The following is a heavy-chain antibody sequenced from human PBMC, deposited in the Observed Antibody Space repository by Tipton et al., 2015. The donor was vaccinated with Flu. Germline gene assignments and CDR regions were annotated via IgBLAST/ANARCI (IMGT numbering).Heavy chain of an antibody. CDR3: ARFSAGVKRGFDY. CDR1: GGSISSSSYY. J-gene: IGHJ4*02. D-gene: IGHD2-8*01. Sequence: TLSLTCTVSGGSISSSSYYWGWIRQPPGKGLEWIGRIYTSGSTNYNPSLKSRVTISVDTSKNQFSLKLSSVTAADTAVYYCARFSAGVKRGFDYWGQGTLVTVSS. V-gene: IGHV4-61*02. CDR2: IYTSGST.